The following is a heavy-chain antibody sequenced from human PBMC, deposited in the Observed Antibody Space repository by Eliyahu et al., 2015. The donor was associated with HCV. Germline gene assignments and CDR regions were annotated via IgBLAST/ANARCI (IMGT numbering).Heavy chain of an antibody. V-gene: IGHV4-34*01. J-gene: IGHJ4*02. CDR1: GGSXXGYX. CDR2: INHSGST. CDR3: ARIGYIWGSYRYTSHVGY. D-gene: IGHD3-16*02. Sequence: QVQLQQWGAGLLKPSETLSLTCAVYGGSXXGYXWXXIRQPPGKGLEWIGEINHSGSTNYNPSLKSRVTISVDTSKNQFSLKLSSVTAADTAVYYCARIGYIWGSYRYTSHVGYWGQGTLVTVSS.